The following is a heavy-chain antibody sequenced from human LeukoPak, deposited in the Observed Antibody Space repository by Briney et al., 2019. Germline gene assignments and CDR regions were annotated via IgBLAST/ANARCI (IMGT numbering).Heavy chain of an antibody. Sequence: PGGSLRPSCTASGFIFSNYAMSWVRQAPGKGLEWVSTIGGSGGTTYYADSVKGRFTISRDNSKNTLYLQMNSLGAEDTAVYYCAKAQPLHRSGPFDYWGQGTLVTVSS. V-gene: IGHV3-23*01. D-gene: IGHD3-10*01. CDR1: GFIFSNYA. CDR2: IGGSGGTT. J-gene: IGHJ4*02. CDR3: AKAQPLHRSGPFDY.